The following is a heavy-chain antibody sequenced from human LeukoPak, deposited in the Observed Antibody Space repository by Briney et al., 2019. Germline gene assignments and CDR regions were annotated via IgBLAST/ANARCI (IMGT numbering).Heavy chain of an antibody. J-gene: IGHJ3*02. D-gene: IGHD4-17*01. V-gene: IGHV4-59*01. Sequence: SETLSLTCTVSGGSISSYYWSWIRQPPGKGLEWIGYIYYSGSTDYNPSLKSRVTISVDTSKNQFSLKLSSVTAADTAVYYCARKDYGDYGARAFDIWGQGTMVTVSS. CDR2: IYYSGST. CDR3: ARKDYGDYGARAFDI. CDR1: GGSISSYY.